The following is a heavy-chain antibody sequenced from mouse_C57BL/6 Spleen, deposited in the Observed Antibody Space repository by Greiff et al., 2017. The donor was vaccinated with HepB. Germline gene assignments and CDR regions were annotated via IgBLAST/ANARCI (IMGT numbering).Heavy chain of an antibody. CDR3: ARDGGYDYDGGFAY. J-gene: IGHJ3*01. CDR1: GFTFSSYA. V-gene: IGHV5-4*01. D-gene: IGHD2-4*01. Sequence: EVKLMESGGGLVKPGGSLKLSCAASGFTFSSYAMSWVRQTPEKRLEWVATISDGGSYTYYPDNVKGRFTISRDNAKNNLYLQMSHLKSEDTAMYYCARDGGYDYDGGFAYWGQGTLVTVSA. CDR2: ISDGGSYT.